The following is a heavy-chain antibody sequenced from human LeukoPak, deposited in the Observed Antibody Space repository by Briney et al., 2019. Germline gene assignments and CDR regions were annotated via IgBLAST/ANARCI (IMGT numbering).Heavy chain of an antibody. CDR3: ARDRSLVTAVSGSMNY. D-gene: IGHD6-19*01. CDR1: GYTFTSYY. CDR2: INPSGGST. Sequence: AAVKVSCKASGYTFTSYYMHWVRRAPGQGLEWMGIINPSGGSTSYEQKFQGRVTMTRATSTSTVYMELSSLRSEDTAVYYCARDRSLVTAVSGSMNYWGQGTLVTVSS. J-gene: IGHJ4*02. V-gene: IGHV1-46*01.